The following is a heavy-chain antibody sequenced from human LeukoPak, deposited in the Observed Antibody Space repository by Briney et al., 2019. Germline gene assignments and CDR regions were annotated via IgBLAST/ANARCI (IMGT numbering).Heavy chain of an antibody. V-gene: IGHV1-24*01. D-gene: IGHD3-3*01. Sequence: ASVKVSCKVSGYTLTELSMHWVRQAPGKGLEWRGGFDPEDGETIYAQKFQGRVTMTEDTSTDTAYMELSSLRSEDTAVYYCATFLGTGRGYDFWSGLGYFDHWGQGTLVTVPS. CDR1: GYTLTELS. J-gene: IGHJ4*02. CDR3: ATFLGTGRGYDFWSGLGYFDH. CDR2: FDPEDGET.